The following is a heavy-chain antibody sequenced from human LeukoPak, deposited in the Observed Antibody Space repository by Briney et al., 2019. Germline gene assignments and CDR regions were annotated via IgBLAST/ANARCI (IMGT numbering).Heavy chain of an antibody. CDR3: AKGPSHYDSSGYYDY. J-gene: IGHJ4*02. CDR1: GFTFSGYA. Sequence: GGSLRLSCAASGFTFSGYAMSWVRQAPGKGLEWVSAISGSGGSTYYADSVKGRFTISRDNSKNTLYLQMNSLRAEDTAVYYCAKGPSHYDSSGYYDYWGQGTLVTVSS. CDR2: ISGSGGST. V-gene: IGHV3-23*01. D-gene: IGHD3-22*01.